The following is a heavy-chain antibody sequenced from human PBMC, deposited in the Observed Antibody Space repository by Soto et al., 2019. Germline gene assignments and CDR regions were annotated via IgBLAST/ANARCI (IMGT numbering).Heavy chain of an antibody. CDR2: ISGSGGST. Sequence: GGSLRLSCAASGFTFSSYAMSWVRQAPGKGLEWVSAISGSGGSTYYADSVKGRFTISRDNSKNTLYLQMNSLRAEDTAVYYCAKDLILLWFGESPGAFDIWGQGTMVTVSS. CDR1: GFTFSSYA. V-gene: IGHV3-23*01. CDR3: AKDLILLWFGESPGAFDI. J-gene: IGHJ3*02. D-gene: IGHD3-10*01.